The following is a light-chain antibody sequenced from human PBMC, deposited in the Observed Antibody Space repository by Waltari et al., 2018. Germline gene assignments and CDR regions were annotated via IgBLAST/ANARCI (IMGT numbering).Light chain of an antibody. CDR3: QQRYHRPVT. Sequence: DIVMTQSPDSLAVSLGERATSNCKSSQSVLFNSNNKNYLAWYPQKPGQPPKLLIYWASTREAGVPDRFSGSGSGTDFVLTISSLQAEDVAVYYCQQRYHRPVTFGQGTKVEIK. CDR1: QSVLFNSNNKNY. J-gene: IGKJ1*01. CDR2: WAS. V-gene: IGKV4-1*01.